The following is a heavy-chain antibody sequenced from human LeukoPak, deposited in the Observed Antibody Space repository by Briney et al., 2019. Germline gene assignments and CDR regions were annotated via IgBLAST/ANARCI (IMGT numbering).Heavy chain of an antibody. J-gene: IGHJ4*02. CDR3: ARGGGSGSYYKRELDY. D-gene: IGHD3-10*01. Sequence: GSLRLSCAVSGFTFNSYGMHWVRQAPGKGLEWVANIKEDGSEKYYVNSVKGRFTISRDNAKNSLYLQMNSLRAEDTAVYYCARGGGSGSYYKRELDYWGQGTLVTVSS. V-gene: IGHV3-7*01. CDR2: IKEDGSEK. CDR1: GFTFNSYG.